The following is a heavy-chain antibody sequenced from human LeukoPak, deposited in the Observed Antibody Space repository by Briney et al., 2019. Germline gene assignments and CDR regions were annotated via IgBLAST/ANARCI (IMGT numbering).Heavy chain of an antibody. J-gene: IGHJ5*02. CDR2: INTNTGNP. Sequence: ASVKVSCKASGYTFTSYAMNWVRQAPGQGLEWMGWINTNTGNPTYAQGFTGRFVFSLDTSVSTAYLQISSLKAEDTAVYYCARDAEIFVPAALPANWFDPWGQGTLVTVSS. V-gene: IGHV7-4-1*02. CDR1: GYTFTSYA. D-gene: IGHD2-2*02. CDR3: ARDAEIFVPAALPANWFDP.